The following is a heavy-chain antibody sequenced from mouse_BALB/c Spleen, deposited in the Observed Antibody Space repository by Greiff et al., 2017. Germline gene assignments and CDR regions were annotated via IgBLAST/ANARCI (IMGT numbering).Heavy chain of an antibody. CDR2: INPSTGYT. V-gene: IGHV1-7*01. CDR3: ARSYGNYGGDY. D-gene: IGHD2-1*01. J-gene: IGHJ2*01. CDR1: GYTFTSYW. Sequence: VQLQQSGAELAKPGASVKMSCKASGYTFTSYWMHWVKQRPGPGLEWIGYINPSTGYTEYNQKFKDKATLTADKSSSTAYMQLSSLTSEDSAVYYCARSYGNYGGDYWGQGTTLTVSS.